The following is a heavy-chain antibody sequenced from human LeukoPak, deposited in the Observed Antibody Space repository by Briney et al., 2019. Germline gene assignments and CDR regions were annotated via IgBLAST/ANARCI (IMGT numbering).Heavy chain of an antibody. J-gene: IGHJ4*02. Sequence: SETLSLTCTVSGGSISSYYWGWIRQPPGKGLEWIGYIYNSGSTNYNPSLKSRVTISVDTSKNQFSLKLSSVTAADTAVYYCASGRIAAAGSGLDYWGQGTLVTVSS. D-gene: IGHD6-13*01. CDR3: ASGRIAAAGSGLDY. V-gene: IGHV4-59*01. CDR1: GGSISSYY. CDR2: IYNSGST.